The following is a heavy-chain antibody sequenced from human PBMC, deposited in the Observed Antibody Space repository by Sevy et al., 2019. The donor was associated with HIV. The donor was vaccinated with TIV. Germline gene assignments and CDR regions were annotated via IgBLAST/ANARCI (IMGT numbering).Heavy chain of an antibody. CDR2: IYYSGST. Sequence: SETLSLTCTVSGGSISSSSYYWGWIRQPPGKGLEWIGSIYYSGSTYYNPSLKSRVTISVDTSKNQFSLKLSSVTAADTAVYYCARPPYIVATINKPQCVDYWGQGTLVTVSS. V-gene: IGHV4-39*01. CDR1: GGSISSSSYY. CDR3: ARPPYIVATINKPQCVDY. D-gene: IGHD5-12*01. J-gene: IGHJ4*02.